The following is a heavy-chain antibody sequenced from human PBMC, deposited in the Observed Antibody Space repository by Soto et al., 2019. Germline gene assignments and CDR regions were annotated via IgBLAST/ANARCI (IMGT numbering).Heavy chain of an antibody. Sequence: TLRVRYTVSGGSIGGGGYFCTWIRQPPGKGLEWIGHIYYSGSTSYNPSLKSRVTISSDTSKNQFSMKLSSVTAADTAVYYCASVRFCITTSCYPSNCIGTWGQGTLVTVSS. D-gene: IGHD2-2*01. CDR1: GGSIGGGGYF. J-gene: IGHJ5*02. V-gene: IGHV4-30-4*08. CDR2: IYYSGST. CDR3: ASVRFCITTSCYPSNCIGT.